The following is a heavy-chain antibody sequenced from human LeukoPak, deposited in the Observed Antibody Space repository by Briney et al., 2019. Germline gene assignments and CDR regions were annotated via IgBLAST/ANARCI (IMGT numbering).Heavy chain of an antibody. CDR1: GFTFSSYA. CDR2: ISGSGGST. Sequence: NPGGSLRLSCAASGFTFSSYAMSWVRQATGKGLEWVSAISGSGGSTYYADSVKGRFTISRDNSKNTLYLQMNSLRAEDTAVYYCARGLSGYASSLGYWGQGTLVTVSA. CDR3: ARGLSGYASSLGY. J-gene: IGHJ4*02. D-gene: IGHD6-6*01. V-gene: IGHV3-23*01.